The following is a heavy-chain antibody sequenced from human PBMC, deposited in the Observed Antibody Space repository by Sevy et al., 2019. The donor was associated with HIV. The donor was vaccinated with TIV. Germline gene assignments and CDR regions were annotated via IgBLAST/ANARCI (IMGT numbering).Heavy chain of an antibody. V-gene: IGHV3-49*03. J-gene: IGHJ6*02. CDR2: IRSKAYGGTT. CDR3: TRVGCSVGSCYSRGAYYYYGMDV. Sequence: GGSLRLSCTASGFTFGDYAMSWFRQAPGKGLEWVGFIRSKAYGGTTEYAASVKGRFTISRDDSKSIAYLKMNSLKTEDTAVYYCTRVGCSVGSCYSRGAYYYYGMDVWGQGTTVTVSS. D-gene: IGHD2-15*01. CDR1: GFTFGDYA.